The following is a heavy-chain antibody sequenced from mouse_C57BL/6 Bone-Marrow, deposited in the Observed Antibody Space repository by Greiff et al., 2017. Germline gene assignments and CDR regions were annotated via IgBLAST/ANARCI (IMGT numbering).Heavy chain of an antibody. Sequence: QVQLQQPGAELVKPGASVKLSCKASGYTFTSYWMHWVKQRPGQGLEWIGMIHPNSGSTNYNEKFKSKATLTVDKSSSTAYMQLSSLTSEDSAVXYCARSPTVVAPFYAMDYWGQGTSVTVSS. CDR2: IHPNSGST. CDR3: ARSPTVVAPFYAMDY. J-gene: IGHJ4*01. D-gene: IGHD1-1*01. CDR1: GYTFTSYW. V-gene: IGHV1-64*01.